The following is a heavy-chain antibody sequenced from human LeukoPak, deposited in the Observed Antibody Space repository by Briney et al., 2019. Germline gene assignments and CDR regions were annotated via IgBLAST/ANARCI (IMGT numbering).Heavy chain of an antibody. CDR1: GGSISTYY. V-gene: IGHV4-59*12. Sequence: SETLSLTCTVSGGSISTYYWNWIRQSPGKGLEWIGYVYYTGTTNYNPSLSSRVSISVDTSKGQFPLILTSVTAADTAVYFCAREIGYCAGGSCYFGAFDMWGQGTKVRVSS. J-gene: IGHJ3*02. CDR2: VYYTGTT. CDR3: AREIGYCAGGSCYFGAFDM. D-gene: IGHD2-15*01.